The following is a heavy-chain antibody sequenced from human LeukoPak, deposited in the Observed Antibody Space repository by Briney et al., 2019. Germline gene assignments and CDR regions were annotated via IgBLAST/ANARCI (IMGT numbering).Heavy chain of an antibody. J-gene: IGHJ4*02. D-gene: IGHD6-13*01. CDR3: ATDHSSSWYYFDY. V-gene: IGHV4-4*07. Sequence: SETLSLTCTVSVGSFSSYYWSWLPQPAGKGLEWLGRIYTSGSTNYNPSLKSRVTMSVDTSKNQSSLKLSSVTAADTAVYYCATDHSSSWYYFDYWGQGTLVTVSS. CDR1: VGSFSSYY. CDR2: IYTSGST.